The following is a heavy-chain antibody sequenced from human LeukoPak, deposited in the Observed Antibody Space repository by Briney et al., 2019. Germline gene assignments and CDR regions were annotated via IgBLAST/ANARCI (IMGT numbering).Heavy chain of an antibody. V-gene: IGHV3-23*01. CDR1: GSTSSSYA. Sequence: PGGSLRLSCAASGSTSSSYAMSWVRQAPGKGLEWVSAISGSGGSTYYADSVKGRFTISRDNSKNTLYLQMNSLRAEDTAVYYCAKDGNDAFDIWGQGTMVTVSS. J-gene: IGHJ3*02. CDR2: ISGSGGST. CDR3: AKDGNDAFDI.